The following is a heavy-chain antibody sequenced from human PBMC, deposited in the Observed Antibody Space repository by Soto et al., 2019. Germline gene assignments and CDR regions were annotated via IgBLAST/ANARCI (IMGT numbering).Heavy chain of an antibody. CDR2: ISYDGSNK. CDR3: AKDINGCSSTSCPDYYYGMDV. Sequence: QVQLVESGGGVVQPGRSLRLSCAASGFTFSSYGMHWVRQAPGKGLEWVAVISYDGSNKYYADSVKGRFTISRDNSKNTLYLQMNSLRAEDTALYYCAKDINGCSSTSCPDYYYGMDVWGQGTTVTVSS. V-gene: IGHV3-30*18. CDR1: GFTFSSYG. J-gene: IGHJ6*02. D-gene: IGHD2-2*01.